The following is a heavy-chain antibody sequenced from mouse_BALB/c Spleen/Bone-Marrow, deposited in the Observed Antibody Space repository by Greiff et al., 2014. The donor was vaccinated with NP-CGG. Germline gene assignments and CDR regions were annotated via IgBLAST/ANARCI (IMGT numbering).Heavy chain of an antibody. V-gene: IGHV7-3*02. CDR3: AREYGYFDV. Sequence: VQLKESGGGLVQPGGSLRLSCATSGFTFTDYYMSWVRQPPGKALEWLGFIRNKASGYTTDYSASVKGRFTISRDNSQSILYLQMNTLRAGDSATYYCAREYGYFDVWGAGTTVTVSS. J-gene: IGHJ1*01. CDR1: GFTFTDYY. D-gene: IGHD1-1*02. CDR2: IRNKASGYTT.